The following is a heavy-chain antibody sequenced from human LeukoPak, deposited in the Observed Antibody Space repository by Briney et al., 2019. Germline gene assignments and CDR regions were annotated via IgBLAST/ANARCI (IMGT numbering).Heavy chain of an antibody. Sequence: GGSLRLSCAASGFTFSSYAMHWVRQAPGKGLEWVSLISWDGGSTYYADSVKGRFTISRDNSKNSLYLQMNSLRAEDTALYYCAKDFDFWSGYLDYWGQGTLVTVSS. D-gene: IGHD3-3*01. J-gene: IGHJ4*02. V-gene: IGHV3-43D*03. CDR1: GFTFSSYA. CDR3: AKDFDFWSGYLDY. CDR2: ISWDGGST.